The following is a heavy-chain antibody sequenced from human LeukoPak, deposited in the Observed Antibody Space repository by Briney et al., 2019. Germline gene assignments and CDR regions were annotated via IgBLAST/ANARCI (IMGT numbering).Heavy chain of an antibody. D-gene: IGHD3-10*01. CDR3: ATLRPMAFDY. CDR1: GGSISSSSYY. V-gene: IGHV4-39*07. CDR2: IYYSGST. Sequence: SETLSLTCTVSGGSISSSSYYWGWIRQPPGKGLEWIGSIYYSGSTYYNPSLKSRVTISVDTSKNQFSLKLSSVTAADTAVYYCATLRPMAFDYWGQGTLVTVSS. J-gene: IGHJ4*02.